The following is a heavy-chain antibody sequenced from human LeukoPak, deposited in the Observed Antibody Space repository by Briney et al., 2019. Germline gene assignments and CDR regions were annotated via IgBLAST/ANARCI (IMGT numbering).Heavy chain of an antibody. CDR3: ARAVRYCSSTSCFHFDY. CDR2: ISWDGGST. CDR1: GFTFDDYT. D-gene: IGHD2-2*01. J-gene: IGHJ4*02. V-gene: IGHV3-43*01. Sequence: GGSLRLSCAASGFTFDDYTMHWVRQAPGKGLEWVSLISWDGGSTYYADSVKGRFTISRDNSKNTLYLQMNSLRAEDTAVCYCARAVRYCSSTSCFHFDYWGQGTLVTVSS.